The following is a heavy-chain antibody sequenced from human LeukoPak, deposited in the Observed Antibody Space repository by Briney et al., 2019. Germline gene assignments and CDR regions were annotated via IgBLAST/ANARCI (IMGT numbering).Heavy chain of an antibody. J-gene: IGHJ4*02. CDR1: GFTFSNCA. D-gene: IGHD2-2*01. CDR3: AKRGMTCSSTRCNIDY. Sequence: GGSLRLSCAASGFTFSNCAMNWVRQAPGKGLEWVSAISGSGDSTYYADSAKGRFTISRDNSKNTLYLQMNSLRVEDTAIYYCAKRGMTCSSTRCNIDYWGQGTLVTVSS. V-gene: IGHV3-23*01. CDR2: ISGSGDST.